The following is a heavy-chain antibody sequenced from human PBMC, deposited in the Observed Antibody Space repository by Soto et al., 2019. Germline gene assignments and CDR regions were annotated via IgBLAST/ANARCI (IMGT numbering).Heavy chain of an antibody. V-gene: IGHV3-30*18. CDR3: AKDIVDTAMATGDY. CDR2: ISYDGSNK. CDR1: GFTFSSYG. J-gene: IGHJ4*02. Sequence: QVQLVESGGGVVQPGRSLRLSCAASGFTFSSYGMHWVRQAPGKGLEWVAVISYDGSNKYYADSVKGRFTISRDNSKNTLYLQMNSLRAEDTAVYYCAKDIVDTAMATGDYWGQGTLVTVSS. D-gene: IGHD5-18*01.